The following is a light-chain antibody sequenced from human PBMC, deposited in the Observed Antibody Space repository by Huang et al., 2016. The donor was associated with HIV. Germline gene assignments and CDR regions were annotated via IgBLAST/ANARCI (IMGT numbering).Light chain of an antibody. CDR1: QSVLSRPSNKTY. Sequence: DIVMTQYPDSLAVSLGERATINCKSSQSVLSRPSNKTYFAWYEQRPGESPTLLIYWASTRRSGVPDRFSCSGSGTHFTLTISSLQAEDVAFYYCQQYFISPPTFGQGTKLEI. J-gene: IGKJ2*01. CDR3: QQYFISPPT. V-gene: IGKV4-1*01. CDR2: WAS.